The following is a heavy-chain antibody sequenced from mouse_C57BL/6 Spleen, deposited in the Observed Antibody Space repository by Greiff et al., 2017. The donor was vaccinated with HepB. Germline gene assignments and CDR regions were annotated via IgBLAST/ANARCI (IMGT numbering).Heavy chain of an antibody. J-gene: IGHJ2*01. CDR2: IDPSDSYT. Sequence: QVQLQQPGAELVKPGASVKLSCKASGYTLTSYWMQWVKQRPGQGLEWIGEIDPSDSYTNYNQKFKGKATLTVDTSSSTAYMQLSSLTSEDSAVYYCARWIGNYVDYWGQGTTLTVSS. CDR3: ARWIGNYVDY. CDR1: GYTLTSYW. V-gene: IGHV1-50*01. D-gene: IGHD1-1*02.